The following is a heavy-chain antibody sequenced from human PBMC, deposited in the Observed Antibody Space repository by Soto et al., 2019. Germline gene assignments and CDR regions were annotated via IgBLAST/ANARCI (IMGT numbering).Heavy chain of an antibody. J-gene: IGHJ6*02. CDR1: GYTFTSYY. CDR2: INPSGGST. Sequence: ASVKVSCKASGYTFTSYYMHWVRQAPGQGLEWMGIINPSGGSTSYAQKFQGRVTMTRDTSTSTVYMELSRLRSDDTAVYYCASGGSSSGGDYYYGMDVWGQGTTVTVSS. CDR3: ASGGSSSGGDYYYGMDV. D-gene: IGHD6-6*01. V-gene: IGHV1-46*01.